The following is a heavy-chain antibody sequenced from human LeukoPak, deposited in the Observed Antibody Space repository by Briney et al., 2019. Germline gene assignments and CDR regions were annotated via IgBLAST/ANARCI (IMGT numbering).Heavy chain of an antibody. CDR1: GFTFSSYA. V-gene: IGHV3-30*04. J-gene: IGHJ3*02. Sequence: GRSLRLSCAASGFTFSSYAMHWVRQAPGKGLEWVAVISYDGSNKYYADSVKGRFTISRDNSKNTLYLQMNSLRAEDTAVYYCAKDQMGYDPDAFDIWGQGTMVTVSS. D-gene: IGHD3-22*01. CDR2: ISYDGSNK. CDR3: AKDQMGYDPDAFDI.